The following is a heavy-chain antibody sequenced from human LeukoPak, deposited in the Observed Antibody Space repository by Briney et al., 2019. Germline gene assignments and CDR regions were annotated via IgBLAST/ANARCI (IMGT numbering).Heavy chain of an antibody. V-gene: IGHV3-43D*04. Sequence: GGSLRVSCAASGFTFDDYAMHWVRQAPGKGLEWVSLISWDGGSTYYADSVKGRFTISRDNSKNSLYLQMNSLRAEDTALYYCAKDISYGSGSSLDYWGQGTLVTVSS. CDR2: ISWDGGST. CDR3: AKDISYGSGSSLDY. J-gene: IGHJ4*02. CDR1: GFTFDDYA. D-gene: IGHD3-10*01.